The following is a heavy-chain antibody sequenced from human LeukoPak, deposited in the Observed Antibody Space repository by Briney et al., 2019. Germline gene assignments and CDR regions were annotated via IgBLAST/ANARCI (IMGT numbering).Heavy chain of an antibody. CDR2: VDHSGST. Sequence: SETLSLTCTVSGGSFSSYYWTWIRQPPGKGLEWIGYVDHSGSTNYNPSLKSRVTISSDTSKNQFSLELNSVTAADTAVYYCARLKATVSIHAYFDYWGQGTLVTVSS. V-gene: IGHV4-59*01. J-gene: IGHJ4*02. CDR1: GGSFSSYY. D-gene: IGHD4-17*01. CDR3: ARLKATVSIHAYFDY.